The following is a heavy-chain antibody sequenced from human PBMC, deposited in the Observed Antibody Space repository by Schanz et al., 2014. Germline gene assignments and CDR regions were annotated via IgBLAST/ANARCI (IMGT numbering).Heavy chain of an antibody. CDR3: ARGTDWNLHY. D-gene: IGHD1-1*01. J-gene: IGHJ4*02. V-gene: IGHV3-21*04. CDR2: ISSGSSYA. CDR1: GFTFSSYA. Sequence: VQLLQLGGGVGQPVRSLRLSCAASGFTFSSYAMHWVRQAPGKGLEWVSDISSGSSYANYADSVKGRFTISRDNAKNSLYRQMNSLRAEDTAVYYCARGTDWNLHYWGQGALVTVSS.